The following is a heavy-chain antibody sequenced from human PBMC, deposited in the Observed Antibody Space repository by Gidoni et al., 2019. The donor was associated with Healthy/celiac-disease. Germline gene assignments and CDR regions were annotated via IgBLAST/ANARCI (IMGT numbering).Heavy chain of an antibody. CDR2: MNPNSGNT. CDR3: ARGHHFRRFAHEDCSGGSCYFLRSFDGNWFDP. J-gene: IGHJ5*02. V-gene: IGHV1-8*01. D-gene: IGHD2-15*01. CDR1: GYTFTSYD. Sequence: QVQLVQSGAEVKKPGASVKVSCKASGYTFTSYDINWMRQANGQGLEWMGWMNPNSGNTGYAQKFQGRVTMTRNTSISTAYMELSSLRSEDTAVYYCARGHHFRRFAHEDCSGGSCYFLRSFDGNWFDPWGQGTLVTVSS.